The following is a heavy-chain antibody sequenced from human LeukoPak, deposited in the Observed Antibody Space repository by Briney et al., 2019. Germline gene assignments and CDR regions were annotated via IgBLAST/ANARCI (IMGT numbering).Heavy chain of an antibody. CDR1: GFTFSSYG. V-gene: IGHV3-30*18. CDR2: ISYDGSNK. D-gene: IGHD6-13*01. CDR3: AKDRYSSSWYYFDY. J-gene: IGHJ4*02. Sequence: GGSLRLSRAASGFTFSSYGMHWVRQAPGKGLEWVAVISYDGSNKYYADSVKGRFTISRDKSKNTLYLQMNSLRAEDTAVYYCAKDRYSSSWYYFDYWGQGTLVTVSS.